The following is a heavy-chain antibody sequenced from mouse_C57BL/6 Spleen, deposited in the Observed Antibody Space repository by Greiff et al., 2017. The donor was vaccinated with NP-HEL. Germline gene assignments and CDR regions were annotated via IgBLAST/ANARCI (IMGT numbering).Heavy chain of an antibody. CDR1: GYTFTSYW. Sequence: QVQLQQPGAELVKPGASVKMSCKASGYTFTSYWITWVKQRPGQGLEWIGDIYPGSGSTNYNEKFKSKATLTVDTSSSTAYMQLSSLTSEDSAVYYCARYWDVRGYAMDYWGQGTSVTVSS. V-gene: IGHV1-55*01. CDR2: IYPGSGST. CDR3: ARYWDVRGYAMDY. D-gene: IGHD4-1*01. J-gene: IGHJ4*01.